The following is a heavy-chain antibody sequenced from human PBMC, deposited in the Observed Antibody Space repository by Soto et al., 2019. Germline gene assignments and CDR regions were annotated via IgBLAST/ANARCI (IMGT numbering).Heavy chain of an antibody. CDR3: ARTALAAAGPGYYYYGMDV. Sequence: ASVKVSCKASGYTFTGYYMHWVRQAPGQGLEWMGWINPNSGGTNYAQKFQGWVTMTRDTSISTAYMELSRLRSDDTAVYYCARTALAAAGPGYYYYGMDVWGQGTTVTVS. CDR2: INPNSGGT. CDR1: GYTFTGYY. J-gene: IGHJ6*02. V-gene: IGHV1-2*04. D-gene: IGHD6-13*01.